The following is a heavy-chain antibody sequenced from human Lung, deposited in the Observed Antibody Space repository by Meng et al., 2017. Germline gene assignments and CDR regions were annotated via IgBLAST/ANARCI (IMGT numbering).Heavy chain of an antibody. CDR3: ARGPTTMAHDFDY. J-gene: IGHJ4*02. Sequence: QVPLQKVGAGLCNPSETLSLTCVVSGGSFSDYYWSWIRQPPGKGLEWIGEINHSGSTNYNPSLESRATISVDTSQNNLSLKLSSVTAADSAVYYCARGPTTMAHDFDYWGQGTLVTVSS. V-gene: IGHV4-34*01. D-gene: IGHD4-11*01. CDR1: GGSFSDYY. CDR2: INHSGST.